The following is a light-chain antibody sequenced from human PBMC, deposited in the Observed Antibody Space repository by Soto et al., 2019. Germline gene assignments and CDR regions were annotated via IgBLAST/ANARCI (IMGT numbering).Light chain of an antibody. V-gene: IGKV3-20*01. J-gene: IGKJ5*01. CDR3: QQYATSPIT. Sequence: EIWLTQSPGTLSLSPGERATLSCRASQSVGNNYLAWYQQKPGQAPRLLIYDASSRATGIPDRFSGSGSGTDFTLTISRLEPEDFAVYYFQQYATSPITFGPGTRLEIK. CDR1: QSVGNNY. CDR2: DAS.